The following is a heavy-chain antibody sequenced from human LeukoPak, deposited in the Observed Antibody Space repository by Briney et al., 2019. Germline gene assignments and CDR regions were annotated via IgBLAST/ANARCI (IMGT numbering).Heavy chain of an antibody. CDR2: IYNDDTT. J-gene: IGHJ4*02. CDR1: GFAISGNY. V-gene: IGHV3-66*01. CDR3: ARGGLRGATPDS. Sequence: GGSLRLSCAPSGFAISGNYMSWVRQAPGKGLEWVSIIYNDDTTSYADSVKGRFTISRDNAKNTLYLQMNSLRAEDTAVYYCARGGLRGATPDSWGQGTLVTVSS. D-gene: IGHD1-26*01.